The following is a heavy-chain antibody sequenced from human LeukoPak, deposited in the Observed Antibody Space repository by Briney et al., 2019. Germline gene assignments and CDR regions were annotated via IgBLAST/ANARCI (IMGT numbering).Heavy chain of an antibody. D-gene: IGHD1-26*01. J-gene: IGHJ3*02. CDR1: GGSISSSNW. Sequence: PSETLSLTCAVSGGSISSSNWWSWVRQPPGKGLEWIGEIYHSGSTNYNPSLKSRVTIDKSKNQFSLKLSSVTAADTAVYYCARPERVVGATRIGRDAFDIWGQGTMVTVSS. V-gene: IGHV4-4*02. CDR2: IYHSGST. CDR3: ARPERVVGATRIGRDAFDI.